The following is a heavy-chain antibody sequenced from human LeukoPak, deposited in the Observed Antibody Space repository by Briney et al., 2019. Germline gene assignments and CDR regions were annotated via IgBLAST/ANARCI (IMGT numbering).Heavy chain of an antibody. J-gene: IGHJ6*02. CDR3: TRDRRYGGMDV. CDR2: TDSDGSDI. V-gene: IGHV3-74*01. Sequence: AGGSLRLSCAASGFTFSAYWMHWVRQAPGEGLVWVSRTDSDGSDINYADSVKGRFTMSRDNAKNTLFLQMNSLRVEDTAVYYCTRDRRYGGMDVWGQGTTVTVSS. D-gene: IGHD4-17*01. CDR1: GFTFSAYW.